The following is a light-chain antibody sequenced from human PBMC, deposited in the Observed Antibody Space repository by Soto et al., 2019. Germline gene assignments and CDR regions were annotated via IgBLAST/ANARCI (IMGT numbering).Light chain of an antibody. CDR3: QQYGSSGT. V-gene: IGKV3-20*01. CDR1: QSVTKS. J-gene: IGKJ1*01. CDR2: GAS. Sequence: EIGLTQSPGTLSLSPGERATLSCRASQSVTKSLAWYQQKPGQAPRLLIYGASNRATGIPDRFSGSGSGTDSTLTISRLEPEDFAVYYCQQYGSSGTFGQGTKVDIK.